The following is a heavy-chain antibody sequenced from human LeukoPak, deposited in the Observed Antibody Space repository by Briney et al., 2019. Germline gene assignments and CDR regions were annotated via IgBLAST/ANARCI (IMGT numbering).Heavy chain of an antibody. D-gene: IGHD6-13*01. V-gene: IGHV3-21*01. CDR1: GFTVSSNY. J-gene: IGHJ3*02. CDR3: ARSAAADAFDI. CDR2: ISSSSSYI. Sequence: GGSLRLSCAASGFTVSSNYMNWVRQAPGKGLEWVSSISSSSSYIYYADSVKGRFTISRDNAKNSLYLQMNSLRAEDTAVYYCARSAAADAFDIWGQGTMVTVSS.